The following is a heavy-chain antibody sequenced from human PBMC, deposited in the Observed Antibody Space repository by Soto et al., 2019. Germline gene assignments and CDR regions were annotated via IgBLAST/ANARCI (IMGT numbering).Heavy chain of an antibody. CDR3: ARSGSGTSSPTTSAY. CDR2: IYYSGST. Sequence: QVQLQESGPGLEKPSQTLSLTCTVSGGSISSSGYNWSWIRQHPGKGLEWIGYIYYSGSTYYTQSLPSRVTISVDTSQNRFSPMLSSVTAADTSVYFCARSGSGTSSPTTSAYWGQGTLFTVSS. CDR1: GGSISSSGYN. J-gene: IGHJ4*02. V-gene: IGHV4-31*03. D-gene: IGHD3-10*01.